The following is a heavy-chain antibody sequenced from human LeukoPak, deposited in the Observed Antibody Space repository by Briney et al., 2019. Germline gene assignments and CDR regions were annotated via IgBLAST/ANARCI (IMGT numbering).Heavy chain of an antibody. Sequence: ASVKVSCKDSRYTFTVDNMQWEREAPGQGLEWMGLINCNSGGTNYAQRFQGRVTMTRDTSITTVYMELSRLTSDDTAVYYCARAASGSNYRAWFDPWGQGTLVTVSS. CDR1: RYTFTVDN. CDR2: INCNSGGT. D-gene: IGHD4-11*01. V-gene: IGHV1-2*02. CDR3: ARAASGSNYRAWFDP. J-gene: IGHJ5*02.